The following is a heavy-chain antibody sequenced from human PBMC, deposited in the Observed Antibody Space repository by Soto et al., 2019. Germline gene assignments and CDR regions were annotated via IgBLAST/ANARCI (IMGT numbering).Heavy chain of an antibody. V-gene: IGHV1-58*02. CDR3: AVLISPPLRYYDSSGTDNWFDP. CDR1: GFTFTSSA. D-gene: IGHD3-22*01. CDR2: IVVGSGNT. J-gene: IGHJ5*02. Sequence: GASVKVSCKASGFTFTSSAMQWVRQARGQRLEWIGWIVVGSGNTNYAQKFQERVTITRDMSTSTAYMELSSLRSEDTAVYYCAVLISPPLRYYDSSGTDNWFDPWGQGTLVTVSS.